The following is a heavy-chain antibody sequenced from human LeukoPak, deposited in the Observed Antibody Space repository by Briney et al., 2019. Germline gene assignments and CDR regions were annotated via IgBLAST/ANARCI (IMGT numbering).Heavy chain of an antibody. CDR3: ARDLGSNYVYFDY. D-gene: IGHD1-26*01. CDR1: GGSISSHY. CDR2: IHTSGIT. J-gene: IGHJ4*02. Sequence: SETLSLTCTVSGGSISSHYWSWLRQPAGKGLEYIGRIHTSGITNYNPSLKSRVTMSGDTSKNQFYLNLRSVTAADTAVYYCARDLGSNYVYFDYWGQGSLVAVSS. V-gene: IGHV4-4*07.